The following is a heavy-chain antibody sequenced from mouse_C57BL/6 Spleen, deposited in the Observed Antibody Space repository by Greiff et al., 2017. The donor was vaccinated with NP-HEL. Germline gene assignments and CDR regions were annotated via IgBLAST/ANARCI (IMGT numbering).Heavy chain of an antibody. CDR3: ARFVRRGYFDY. V-gene: IGHV1-26*01. Sequence: VQLQQSGPELVKPGASVKISCKASGYTFTDYYMNWVKQSHGKSLEWIGDINPNNGGTSYNQKFKGKATLTVDKSSSTAYMELRSLTSEDSAVYYCARFVRRGYFDYWGQGTTLTVSS. D-gene: IGHD2-14*01. CDR2: INPNNGGT. J-gene: IGHJ2*01. CDR1: GYTFTDYY.